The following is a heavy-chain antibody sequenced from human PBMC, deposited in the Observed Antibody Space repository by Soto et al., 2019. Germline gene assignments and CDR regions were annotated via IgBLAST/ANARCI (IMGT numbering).Heavy chain of an antibody. J-gene: IGHJ4*03. CDR3: ARLRYFLQTRANSDNDFDS. D-gene: IGHD3-9*01. CDR1: GLTLGASA. V-gene: IGHV3-73*01. CDR2: IGSKGETYAT. Sequence: GGSLRLSCAASGLTLGASALQWVRQASGKGLEWLGRIGSKGETYATTYAASVKGRFTISRDDSKKTAYLQMNSLESEDTAVYYCARLRYFLQTRANSDNDFDSWGEAPLVTVSS.